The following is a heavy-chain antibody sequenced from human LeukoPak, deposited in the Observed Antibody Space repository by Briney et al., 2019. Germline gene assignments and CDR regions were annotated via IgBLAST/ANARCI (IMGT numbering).Heavy chain of an antibody. CDR2: IYYSGST. V-gene: IGHV4-59*08. J-gene: IGHJ4*02. D-gene: IGHD6-19*01. CDR1: GGSISSYY. Sequence: SETLSLTCTVSGGSISSYYWSWIRQPPGKGLEWIGYIYYSGSTNYNPSLKSRVTISVDTSKNQFSLKLSTVTAADTAVYYCARHIPSGWYYFDYWGQGTLVTVSS. CDR3: ARHIPSGWYYFDY.